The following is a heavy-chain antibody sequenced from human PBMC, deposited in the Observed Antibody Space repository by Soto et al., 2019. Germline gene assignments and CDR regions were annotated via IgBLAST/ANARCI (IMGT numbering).Heavy chain of an antibody. CDR1: GFTLSSYA. Sequence: GGSLRLSCAASGFTLSSYAMSWVRQAPGKGLEWVSAISGSGGSTYYADSVKGRFTISRDNSKNTLYLQMNSLRAEDTAVYYCAKAVCSGGSCYSHYWGQGTLVTVSS. CDR2: ISGSGGST. CDR3: AKAVCSGGSCYSHY. D-gene: IGHD2-15*01. J-gene: IGHJ4*02. V-gene: IGHV3-23*01.